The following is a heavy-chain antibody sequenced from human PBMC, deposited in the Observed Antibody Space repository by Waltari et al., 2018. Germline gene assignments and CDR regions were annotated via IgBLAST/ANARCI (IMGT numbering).Heavy chain of an antibody. J-gene: IGHJ3*02. D-gene: IGHD6-19*01. V-gene: IGHV4-38-2*01. CDR3: AGCSGGGHACDI. Sequence: QVQLQESGPGLVKPSETLSLTCAVSGYSISSGYYWGWIRQPPGKGLESIGSIYHRGSTSYNPSLKSRVTISVDTSKNQFSLKLGSVTAGDTAVYYWAGCSGGGHACDIWGQGTMVTVSS. CDR2: IYHRGST. CDR1: GYSISSGYY.